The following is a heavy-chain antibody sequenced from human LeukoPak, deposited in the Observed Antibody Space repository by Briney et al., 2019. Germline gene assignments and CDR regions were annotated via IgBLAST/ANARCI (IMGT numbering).Heavy chain of an antibody. Sequence: GGSLRLSCAASGFTFSSYAMSWVRQAPGKGLEWVSAISGSGGSTYYADSVKGRFTISRDNSKNTLYLQMNSLRAEDTAVYYCAESPSSSWYTGCDWGQGTLVTVSS. D-gene: IGHD6-13*01. CDR2: ISGSGGST. V-gene: IGHV3-23*01. CDR3: AESPSSSWYTGCD. CDR1: GFTFSSYA. J-gene: IGHJ4*02.